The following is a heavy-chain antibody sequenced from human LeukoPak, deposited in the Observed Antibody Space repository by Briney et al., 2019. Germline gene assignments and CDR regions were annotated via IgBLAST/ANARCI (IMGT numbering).Heavy chain of an antibody. V-gene: IGHV4-59*08. Sequence: SETLSLTCTVSGGSISSYYWSWIRQPPGKGLEWIGYIYYSGSTNYNPSLKSRVTISVDTSKNQFSLKLSSVTAADTAVYYCARGPSSSASDYWGQGTLVTVSS. CDR2: IYYSGST. CDR3: ARGPSSSASDY. CDR1: GGSISSYY. J-gene: IGHJ4*02. D-gene: IGHD6-25*01.